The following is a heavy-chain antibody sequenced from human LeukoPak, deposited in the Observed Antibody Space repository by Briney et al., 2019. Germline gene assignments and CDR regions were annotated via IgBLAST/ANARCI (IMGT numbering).Heavy chain of an antibody. J-gene: IGHJ4*02. CDR3: ARVRRGGDSRYFDY. Sequence: GGSLRLSCAASGFTFTDYFMGWLRRAPGKGLEWVSHISRLGDTIDYADSVKGRFTISRDNAKNSLYLQMNSLRAEDTAVYFCARVRRGGDSRYFDYWGQGALVTVSS. D-gene: IGHD2-21*02. V-gene: IGHV3-11*01. CDR1: GFTFTDYF. CDR2: ISRLGDTI.